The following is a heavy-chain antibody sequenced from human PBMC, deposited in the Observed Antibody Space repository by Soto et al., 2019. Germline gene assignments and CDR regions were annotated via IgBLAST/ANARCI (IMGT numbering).Heavy chain of an antibody. Sequence: SETLSLTCNVSGGPLTTYFWSWIRQPPGKGLEWIGYVSYFGTTNYNPSLQSRVTISVDTSKNQFSLKLSSVTAADTAVYYCAREEGGGYDHRWFDPWGQGTLVTVSS. V-gene: IGHV4-59*12. J-gene: IGHJ5*02. CDR3: AREEGGGYDHRWFDP. D-gene: IGHD5-12*01. CDR2: VSYFGTT. CDR1: GGPLTTYF.